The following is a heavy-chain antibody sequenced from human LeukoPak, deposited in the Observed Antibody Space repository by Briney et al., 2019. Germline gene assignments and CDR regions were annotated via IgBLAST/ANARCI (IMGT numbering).Heavy chain of an antibody. D-gene: IGHD1-26*01. CDR3: AKDRGSYSTTADS. V-gene: IGHV3-33*06. Sequence: GGSLRLSCAASAFTFSSYTMSWVRQAPGKGLEWVAVIWYDGTNKYYGDSVKGRFTISRDNSKNTLYLQMNSLRAEDTAVYYCAKDRGSYSTTADSWGQGTLVTVSS. J-gene: IGHJ5*01. CDR1: AFTFSSYT. CDR2: IWYDGTNK.